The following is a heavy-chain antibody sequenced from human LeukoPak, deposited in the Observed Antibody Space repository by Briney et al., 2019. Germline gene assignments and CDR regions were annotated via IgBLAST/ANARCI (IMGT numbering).Heavy chain of an antibody. D-gene: IGHD3-3*01. CDR1: GFTFSTYW. Sequence: PGGSLRLSCTASGFTFSTYWMSWVRQAPGKGLGWVANIKQDGSEKYYVDSVKGRFIISRDNAKNSLYLQMNTLRGEDTAVYYCTSSGYYKWGFWGQGTLVTVSS. CDR3: TSSGYYKWGF. V-gene: IGHV3-7*01. CDR2: IKQDGSEK. J-gene: IGHJ4*02.